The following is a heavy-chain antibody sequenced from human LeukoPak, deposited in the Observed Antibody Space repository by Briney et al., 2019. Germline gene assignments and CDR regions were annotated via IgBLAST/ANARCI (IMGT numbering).Heavy chain of an antibody. V-gene: IGHV3-74*01. J-gene: IGHJ6*02. CDR1: GFTFSSYW. CDR2: INSDGSST. Sequence: PGGSLRLSCAASGFTFSSYWMHWVRQAPGKGLVSVSRINSDGSSTSYADSVKGRFTISRDNAKNTLYLQMNSLRAEDTAVYYCARGRAVFWSGLWTTYYYGMDVWGQGTTVTVSS. D-gene: IGHD3-3*01. CDR3: ARGRAVFWSGLWTTYYYGMDV.